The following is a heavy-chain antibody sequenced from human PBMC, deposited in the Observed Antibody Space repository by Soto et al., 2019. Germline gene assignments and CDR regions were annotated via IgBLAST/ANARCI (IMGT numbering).Heavy chain of an antibody. CDR3: AIAATVTTEVDY. CDR2: ISSSSSYI. V-gene: IGHV3-21*01. J-gene: IGHJ4*02. D-gene: IGHD4-17*01. CDR1: GFTFSSYS. Sequence: EVQLVESGGGLVKPGGSLRLSCAASGFTFSSYSMNWVRQAPGKGLEWVSSISSSSSYIYYADSVKVRFTISRDNAKNSLYLQMNSLRAEDTAVYYCAIAATVTTEVDYWGQGTLVTVSS.